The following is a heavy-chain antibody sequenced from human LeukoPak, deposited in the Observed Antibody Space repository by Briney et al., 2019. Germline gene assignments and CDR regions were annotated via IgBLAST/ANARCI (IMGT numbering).Heavy chain of an antibody. J-gene: IGHJ5*02. D-gene: IGHD2-8*01. Sequence: ASVKVSCKASGYTFTGYYMHWVRQAPGQGLEWMGWINPNSGGTNYAQKFQGRVTMTRDTSISTAYMELSRLRSDDTAVYYCARGYGYCTNGVCYIGSSDWFDPWGQGTLVTVSS. CDR3: ARGYGYCTNGVCYIGSSDWFDP. CDR1: GYTFTGYY. V-gene: IGHV1-2*02. CDR2: INPNSGGT.